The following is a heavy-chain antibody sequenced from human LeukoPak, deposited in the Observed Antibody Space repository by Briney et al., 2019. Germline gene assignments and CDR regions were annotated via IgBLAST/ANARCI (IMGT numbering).Heavy chain of an antibody. CDR2: IIPILGIA. Sequence: SVKVSCKASGGTFSSYTISWVRQAPGQGLEWMGRIIPILGIANYAQKFQGRVTITADKSTSTAYMELSSLRSEDTAVYYCARGGYCSSTSCLTYFDYWGQGPLVPVSS. CDR1: GGTFSSYT. D-gene: IGHD2-2*01. V-gene: IGHV1-69*02. J-gene: IGHJ4*02. CDR3: ARGGYCSSTSCLTYFDY.